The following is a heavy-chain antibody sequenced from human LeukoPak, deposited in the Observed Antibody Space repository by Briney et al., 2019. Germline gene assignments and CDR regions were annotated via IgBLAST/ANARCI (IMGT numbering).Heavy chain of an antibody. V-gene: IGHV3-21*01. D-gene: IGHD4-17*01. J-gene: IGHJ4*02. CDR1: GFTFSSYS. Sequence: KTGGSLRLSCAAPGFTFSSYSMNWVRQAPGKGLEWVSSISSSSSYIYYADSVKGRFTISRDNAKNSLYLQMNSLRAEDTAVYYCARLSRTTVTTNYWGQGTLVTVSS. CDR2: ISSSSSYI. CDR3: ARLSRTTVTTNY.